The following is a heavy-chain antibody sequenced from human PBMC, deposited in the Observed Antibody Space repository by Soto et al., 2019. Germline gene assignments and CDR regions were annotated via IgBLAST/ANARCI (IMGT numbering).Heavy chain of an antibody. V-gene: IGHV4-4*02. Sequence: QVQLQESGPGLVRPSGTLSLTCTISGVSISSGKWWRWVRQPPGECLEWIGEIFHTGNTDYKPSLKSRVSILVDKSKNQCSLNLDSVTAADTAVYYCARNLFDRRGYPPEVWCQGILVTVSS. CDR2: IFHTGNT. CDR1: GVSISSGKW. J-gene: IGHJ4*02. CDR3: ARNLFDRRGYPPEV. D-gene: IGHD3-22*01.